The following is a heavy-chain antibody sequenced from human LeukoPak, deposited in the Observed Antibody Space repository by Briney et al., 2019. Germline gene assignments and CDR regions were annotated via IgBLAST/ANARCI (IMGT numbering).Heavy chain of an antibody. J-gene: IGHJ5*02. CDR1: GFTFSSYA. V-gene: IGHV3-23*01. CDR3: AKVPVGGIAARPNWFDP. CDR2: ISGSGGST. D-gene: IGHD6-6*01. Sequence: QPGGSLRLSCAASGFTFSSYAMSWVRQAPGKGLEWVSAISGSGGSTCYADSVKGRFTISRDNSKNTLYLQMNSLRAEDTAVYYCAKVPVGGIAARPNWFDPWGQGTLVTVSS.